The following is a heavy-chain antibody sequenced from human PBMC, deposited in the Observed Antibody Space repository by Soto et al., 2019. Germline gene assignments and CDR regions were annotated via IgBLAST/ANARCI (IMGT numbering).Heavy chain of an antibody. Sequence: PSETLSLTCTVSVGSISTYYWSWIRQPPGKGLEWIGYIYYNGRTNYNPSLESRVTISLDTSKSQFSLKLSSVSAADTAVYYCARDGSGYDFWSGPYFFDYWGPGTLVTVSS. CDR3: ARDGSGYDFWSGPYFFDY. V-gene: IGHV4-59*01. D-gene: IGHD3-3*01. CDR2: IYYNGRT. CDR1: VGSISTYY. J-gene: IGHJ4*02.